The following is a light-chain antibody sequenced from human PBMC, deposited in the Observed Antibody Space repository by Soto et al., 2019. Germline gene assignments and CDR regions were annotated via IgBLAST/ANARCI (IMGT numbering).Light chain of an antibody. CDR2: GPS. CDR3: QQYNDWPLT. V-gene: IGKV3-15*01. Sequence: EIVMTQSPATLSVSPGERATLSCRASQTINSRLVWYQQKPGQAPRLLIYGPSTRATGIPARFSGSGSGTEFTLTINGLHSEDSAIYSCQQYNDWPLTFGQGTRLEI. J-gene: IGKJ5*01. CDR1: QTINSR.